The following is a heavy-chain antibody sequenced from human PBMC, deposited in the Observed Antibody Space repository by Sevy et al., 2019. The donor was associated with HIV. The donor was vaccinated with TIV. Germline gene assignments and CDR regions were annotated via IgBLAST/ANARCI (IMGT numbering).Heavy chain of an antibody. CDR3: TRGYYSDSSGYSDY. V-gene: IGHV3-49*03. CDR2: IRSKDYGGAT. CDR1: GFTFGDYA. J-gene: IGHJ4*02. Sequence: GGSLRLSCTGSGFTFGDYAMSWFRQAPGMGLEWVGFIRSKDYGGATEYAAYVKGRFTISRDDSKSIADLQMNSLKTEDTAVYYCTRGYYSDSSGYSDYWGQGTLVTVSS. D-gene: IGHD3-22*01.